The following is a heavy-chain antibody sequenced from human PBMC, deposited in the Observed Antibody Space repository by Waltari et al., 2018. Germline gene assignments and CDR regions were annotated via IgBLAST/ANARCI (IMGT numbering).Heavy chain of an antibody. V-gene: IGHV1-2*02. CDR3: ALEQRDAVAYFDY. CDR1: GYSFIDQY. CDR2: FNPNTGVT. J-gene: IGHJ4*02. D-gene: IGHD5-18*01. Sequence: QVQLVQSGAEVKKPGASVKVSCKASGYSFIDQYIHWVRQAPGQGLEWMRWFNPNTGVTKFAQKFQGRVTMTSNTSMRTAHMELSRLRFDDTAVYYCALEQRDAVAYFDYWGQGTLVTVSS.